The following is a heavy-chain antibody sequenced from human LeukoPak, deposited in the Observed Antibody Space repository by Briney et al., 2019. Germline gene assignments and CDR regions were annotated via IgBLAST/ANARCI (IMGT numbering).Heavy chain of an antibody. V-gene: IGHV3-23*01. J-gene: IGHJ3*02. CDR3: ARGGRGSAAVVAPRSFDI. CDR1: GFTFSSYA. Sequence: GGSLRLSCAASGFTFSSYAMHWVRQAPGKGLEWVSVISGSGGTTYYADSVKGRFTTSRDNSKNTLYLQMNSLRAEDSALYYCARGGRGSAAVVAPRSFDIWGQGTMVTVSS. D-gene: IGHD3-22*01. CDR2: ISGSGGTT.